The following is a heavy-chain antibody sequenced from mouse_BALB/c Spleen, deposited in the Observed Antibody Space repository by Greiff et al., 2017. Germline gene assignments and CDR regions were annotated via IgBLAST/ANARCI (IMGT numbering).Heavy chain of an antibody. CDR2: INPSSGYT. V-gene: IGHV1-4*01. Sequence: VQLVESGAELARPGASVKMSCKASGYTFTSYTMHWVKQRPGQGLEWIGYINPSSGYTNYNQKFKDKATLTADKSSSTAYMQLSSLTSEDSAVYYCARDGNYYFDYWGQGTTLTVSS. CDR3: ARDGNYYFDY. J-gene: IGHJ2*01. D-gene: IGHD2-1*01. CDR1: GYTFTSYT.